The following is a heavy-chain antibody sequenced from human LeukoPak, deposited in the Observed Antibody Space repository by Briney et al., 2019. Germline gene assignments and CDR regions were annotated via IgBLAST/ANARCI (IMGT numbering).Heavy chain of an antibody. Sequence: ASVKVSCKVSGYTLTELSMHWVRQAPGKGLEWMGGFDPEDGETIYAQKFQGRVTMTEDTSTDTAYMELSSLRSEDTAVYYCARNPAASGSFEYWGQGTLVTVSS. CDR1: GYTLTELS. V-gene: IGHV1-24*01. CDR2: FDPEDGET. J-gene: IGHJ4*02. D-gene: IGHD3-10*01. CDR3: ARNPAASGSFEY.